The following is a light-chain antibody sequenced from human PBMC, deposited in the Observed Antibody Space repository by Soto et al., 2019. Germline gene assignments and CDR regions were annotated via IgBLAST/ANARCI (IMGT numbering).Light chain of an antibody. V-gene: IGKV1-12*01. Sequence: DNQVTQSPSSLSATVGDRVTITCRASQGIRSLVAWYQQKPGKAPKLPIYAASRLQSGDPSQFSGRGAGTDFTFTISSLQAEDFATYYCQQYESLPITFGQGTRLEIK. J-gene: IGKJ5*01. CDR2: AAS. CDR1: QGIRSL. CDR3: QQYESLPIT.